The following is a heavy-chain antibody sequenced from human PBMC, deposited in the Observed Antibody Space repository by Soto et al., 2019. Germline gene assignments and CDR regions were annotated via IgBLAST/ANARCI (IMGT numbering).Heavy chain of an antibody. J-gene: IGHJ6*02. Sequence: ASVKVSCKASGYTFTGYYMHWVRQAPGQGLEWMGWINPNSGGTNYAQKFQGWVTMTRDTSIRTAYMELSRLRSDDTAVYYCARDRRAAVSMIVVDHYYYGMDVWGQGTTVTVSS. CDR3: ARDRRAAVSMIVVDHYYYGMDV. D-gene: IGHD3-22*01. V-gene: IGHV1-2*04. CDR2: INPNSGGT. CDR1: GYTFTGYY.